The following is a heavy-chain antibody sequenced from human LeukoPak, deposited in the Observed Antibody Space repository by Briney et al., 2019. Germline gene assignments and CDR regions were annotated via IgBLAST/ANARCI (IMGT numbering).Heavy chain of an antibody. Sequence: GASVKVSCKASGYTFTSYGISWVRQAPGQGLEWMGWISAYNGNTNYAQKLQDRVTMTTDTSTSTAYMELRSLRSDDTAVYYCARDFDSSGWYGLDDYWGQGTLVTVSS. CDR3: ARDFDSSGWYGLDDY. J-gene: IGHJ4*02. CDR1: GYTFTSYG. V-gene: IGHV1-18*01. CDR2: ISAYNGNT. D-gene: IGHD6-19*01.